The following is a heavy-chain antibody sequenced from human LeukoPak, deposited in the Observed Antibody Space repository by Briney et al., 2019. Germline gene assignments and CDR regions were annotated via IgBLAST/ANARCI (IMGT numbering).Heavy chain of an antibody. CDR3: AGQTTESYFDY. CDR2: IYSGGST. D-gene: IGHD4-17*01. J-gene: IGHJ4*02. CDR1: GFTVRSNY. Sequence: PGGSLRLSCAASGFTVRSNYMSWVRQAPGKGLEWVSVIYSGGSTYYADSVKGRFTISRDNSKNTLYLQMNSLRAEDTAVYYCAGQTTESYFDYWGQGTLVTVSS. V-gene: IGHV3-53*01.